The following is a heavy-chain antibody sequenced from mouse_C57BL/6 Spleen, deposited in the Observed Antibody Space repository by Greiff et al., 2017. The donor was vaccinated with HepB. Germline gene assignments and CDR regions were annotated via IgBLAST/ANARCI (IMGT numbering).Heavy chain of an antibody. CDR3: TRGDFAY. CDR2: IDPETGGT. J-gene: IGHJ3*01. CDR1: GYTFTDYE. Sequence: VQVVESGAELVRPGASVTLSCKASGYTFTDYEMHWVKQTPVHGLEWIGAIDPETGGTAYNQKFKGKAILTADKSSSTAYMELRSLTSEDSAVYYCTRGDFAYWGQGTLVTVSA. V-gene: IGHV1-15*01.